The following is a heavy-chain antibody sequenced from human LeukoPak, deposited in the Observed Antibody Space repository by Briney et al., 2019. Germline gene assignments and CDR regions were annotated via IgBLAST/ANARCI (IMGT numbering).Heavy chain of an antibody. D-gene: IGHD3-10*01. CDR2: IYTSGST. J-gene: IGHJ2*01. CDR1: GGSISSYY. V-gene: IGHV4-4*07. CDR3: ARDLWDLRFGERTNWYFDL. Sequence: SETLSLTCTVSGGSISSYYWSWIRQTAGKGLEWIGRIYTSGSTNYNPSLKSRVTMSVDTSQNQFSLKLSSVTAADTAVYYCARDLWDLRFGERTNWYFDLWGRGTLVTVSS.